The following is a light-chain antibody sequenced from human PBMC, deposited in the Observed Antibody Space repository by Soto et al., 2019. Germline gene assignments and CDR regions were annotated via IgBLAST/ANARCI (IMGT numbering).Light chain of an antibody. CDR1: QSLVHSDGNTY. Sequence: DIVMTPTPLSSPATLGQPASISCRASQSLVHSDGNTYLNWLQQRPGQAPRLLIYKGSNRFFGDQDRFRGSLAGTHLTVKSNRVEAEDVGVYYCMQVTPLNWTCDGATEVEI. CDR3: MQVTPLNWT. V-gene: IGKV2-24*01. J-gene: IGKJ1*01. CDR2: KGS.